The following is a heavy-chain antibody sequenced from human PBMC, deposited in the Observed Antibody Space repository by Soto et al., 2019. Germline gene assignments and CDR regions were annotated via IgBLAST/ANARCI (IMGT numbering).Heavy chain of an antibody. CDR3: APATNKCNLEY. J-gene: IGHJ4*02. CDR2: ISFSGDYI. Sequence: PVGSLRLSFAVSGFPLEKYGMNWVRQAPGKGLEWVSSISFSGDYIYYADSVKGRFTISRDNARNSLYLQMNRLGVDDTALYFCAPATNKCNLEYWGLGTRGTV. CDR1: GFPLEKYG. D-gene: IGHD2-2*01. V-gene: IGHV3-21*01.